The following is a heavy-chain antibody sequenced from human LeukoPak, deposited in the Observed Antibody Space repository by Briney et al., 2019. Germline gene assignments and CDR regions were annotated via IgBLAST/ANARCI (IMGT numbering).Heavy chain of an antibody. CDR2: ITSSSGYI. CDR1: GFTFSNYA. D-gene: IGHD4-23*01. J-gene: IGHJ4*02. V-gene: IGHV3-21*01. Sequence: GRSLRLSCAASGFTFSNYAMNWVRQAPGKGLEWVSSITSSSGYIYYADSVKGRFTISRDNAKGSLFLQMNSLRAEDTAVYFCAREVRGLDYWGQGTLVTVSS. CDR3: AREVRGLDY.